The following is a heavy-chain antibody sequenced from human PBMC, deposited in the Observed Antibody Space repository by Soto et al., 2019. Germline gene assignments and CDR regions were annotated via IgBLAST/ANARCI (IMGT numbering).Heavy chain of an antibody. D-gene: IGHD3-22*01. CDR3: ARVHYYDSSGYYYTLFDP. V-gene: IGHV4-30-2*01. J-gene: IGHJ5*02. CDR2: IYHSGST. Sequence: SETLSLTCAVSGGSISSGGYSWSWIRQPPGKGLKWIGYIYHSGSTYYNPSLKSRVTISVDRSKNQFSLKLSSVTAADTAVYYCARVHYYDSSGYYYTLFDPWGQGTLVTVSS. CDR1: GGSISSGGYS.